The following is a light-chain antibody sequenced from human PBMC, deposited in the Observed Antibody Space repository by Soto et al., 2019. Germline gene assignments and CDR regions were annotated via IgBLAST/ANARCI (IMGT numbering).Light chain of an antibody. Sequence: QSALTQPASVSGSPGQSITISCTGTSSDVGSYNLVSWYQQHPGKAPKLMIYEVSKRPSGVSNRFSGSKSGNTASLTISGLQAEDEADYYCCSYAGSSTVVFGGGTKVTVV. CDR1: SSDVGSYNL. V-gene: IGLV2-23*02. J-gene: IGLJ2*01. CDR2: EVS. CDR3: CSYAGSSTVV.